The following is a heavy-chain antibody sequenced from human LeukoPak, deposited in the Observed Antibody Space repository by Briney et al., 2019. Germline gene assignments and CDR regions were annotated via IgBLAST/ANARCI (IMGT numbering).Heavy chain of an antibody. D-gene: IGHD2-15*01. CDR1: GSIFTSHW. J-gene: IGHJ4*02. CDR2: IYPGDSDT. V-gene: IGHV5-51*01. CDR3: ARQEYCSGASCTEPIDEFDY. Sequence: GASREISCKGSGSIFTSHWIGWVRQLPGKGLEWMGIIYPGDSDTRYSPSFQGQVTISADKSISTAYLQWSSLKASDTAMYYCARQEYCSGASCTEPIDEFDYWGQGPLVTVSS.